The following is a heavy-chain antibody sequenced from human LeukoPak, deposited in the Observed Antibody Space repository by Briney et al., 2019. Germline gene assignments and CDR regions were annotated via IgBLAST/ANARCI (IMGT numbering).Heavy chain of an antibody. Sequence: PGGSLRLSCAASGFTVSSYWMNWVRQAPGKGLEWVANIKQDGSEKYYVDSVKGRFTISRDNAKNSLYLQMNSLRAEDTAVYYCARHYYDSSRYYYIDYWGQGTLVTVSS. CDR2: IKQDGSEK. CDR1: GFTVSSYW. V-gene: IGHV3-7*01. CDR3: ARHYYDSSRYYYIDY. J-gene: IGHJ4*02. D-gene: IGHD3-22*01.